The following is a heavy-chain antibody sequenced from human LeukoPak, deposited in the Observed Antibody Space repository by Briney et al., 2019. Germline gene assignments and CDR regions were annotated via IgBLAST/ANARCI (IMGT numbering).Heavy chain of an antibody. D-gene: IGHD3-22*01. CDR1: GDSINSLDL. V-gene: IGHV4-4*02. CDR3: AGLVGRYSSGLYYYYFDY. J-gene: IGHJ4*02. Sequence: PSETLSLTCTVSGDSINSLDLWSWVRQPPGKGLEWIGEMYLSGTTHSNPSAKSRVTISIDKSKNQLFLNLSSVTAADTAVYYCAGLVGRYSSGLYYYYFDYWGQGTLATVSS. CDR2: MYLSGTT.